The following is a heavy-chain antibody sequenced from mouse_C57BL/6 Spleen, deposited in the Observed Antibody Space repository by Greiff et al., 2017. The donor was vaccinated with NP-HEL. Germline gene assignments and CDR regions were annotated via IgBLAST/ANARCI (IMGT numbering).Heavy chain of an antibody. CDR3: ARYGTMVKTFAY. CDR2: IDPSDSYT. J-gene: IGHJ3*01. D-gene: IGHD2-2*01. V-gene: IGHV1-69*01. CDR1: GYTFTSYW. Sequence: QVQLQQPGAELVMPGASVKLSCKASGYTFTSYWMHWVKQRPGQGLEWIGEIDPSDSYTNYNQKFKGKSTLTVDKSSSTAYMQLSSLTSKDSAVYYCARYGTMVKTFAYWGQGTLVTVSA.